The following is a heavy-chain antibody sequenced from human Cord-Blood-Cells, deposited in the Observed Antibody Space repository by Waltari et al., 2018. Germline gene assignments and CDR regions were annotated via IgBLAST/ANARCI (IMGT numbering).Heavy chain of an antibody. V-gene: IGHV4-38-2*01. CDR2: IYHSGST. CDR1: GYSISSGYS. D-gene: IGHD3-10*01. Sequence: QVQLQESGPGLVKPSETLSLTCDVSGYSISSGYSWGWIRQPPGKGLEWIGSIYHSGSTYYNPSLKSRVTISVDTSKNQFSLKLSSVTAADTAVYYCASERGYYGSGSYDAFDIWGQGTMVTVSS. CDR3: ASERGYYGSGSYDAFDI. J-gene: IGHJ3*02.